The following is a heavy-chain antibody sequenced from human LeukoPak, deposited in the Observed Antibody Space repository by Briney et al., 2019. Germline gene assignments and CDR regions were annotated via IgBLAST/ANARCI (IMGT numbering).Heavy chain of an antibody. V-gene: IGHV4-59*08. J-gene: IGHJ4*02. CDR3: ARSEINDYFKY. D-gene: IGHD3-16*01. CDR1: GGSISSYY. Sequence: SETLSLTCTVSGGSISSYYWSWIRQPPGKGLEWIGYIYYSGSTNYNPSLKSRVTLSVDTSKNQVSLKLTSVSAADTAVYYCARSEINDYFKYWGPGILVTVST. CDR2: IYYSGST.